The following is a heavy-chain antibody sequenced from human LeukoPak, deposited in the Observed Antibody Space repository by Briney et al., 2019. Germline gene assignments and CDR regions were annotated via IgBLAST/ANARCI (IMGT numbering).Heavy chain of an antibody. V-gene: IGHV3-30*04. CDR1: GFTFSSYA. CDR2: ISYDGSNK. Sequence: PGGSLRLSCAASGFTFSSYAMHWVRQAPGKGLEWVAVISYDGSNKYYADSVKGRFTISRDNSKNTLYLQMNSLRAEDTAVYYCARDMWTVTTSLYYYYYGMDVWGQGTTVTVSS. J-gene: IGHJ6*02. D-gene: IGHD4-17*01. CDR3: ARDMWTVTTSLYYYYYGMDV.